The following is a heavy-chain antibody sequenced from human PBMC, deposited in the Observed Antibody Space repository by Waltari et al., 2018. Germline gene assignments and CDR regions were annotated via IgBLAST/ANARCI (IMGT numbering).Heavy chain of an antibody. J-gene: IGHJ4*02. Sequence: EVQLVESGGGLVQPGRSLRLSCAASGFTFDDYAMHWVRQAPGKGLEWVSGIGWDSGSIGYADSVKGRFTISRDNAKNSLYLQMNSLRPEDTAFYYCAKGTSDWSHHLPGYWGQGTLVTVSS. CDR2: IGWDSGSI. CDR3: AKGTSDWSHHLPGY. CDR1: GFTFDDYA. V-gene: IGHV3-9*01. D-gene: IGHD6-19*01.